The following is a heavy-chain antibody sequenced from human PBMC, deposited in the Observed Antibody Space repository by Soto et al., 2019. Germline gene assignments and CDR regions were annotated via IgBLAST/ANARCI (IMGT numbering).Heavy chain of an antibody. V-gene: IGHV1-69*13. J-gene: IGHJ6*02. Sequence: GASVKVSCKASGGTFSSYAISWVRQAPGQGLEWMGGIIPIFGTANYAQKFQGRVTITADESTSTAYMELSSLRSEDTAVYYCARGGFVDGYNSAWADYYGMDVWGQGTTVTVSS. D-gene: IGHD5-12*01. CDR1: GGTFSSYA. CDR2: IIPIFGTA. CDR3: ARGGFVDGYNSAWADYYGMDV.